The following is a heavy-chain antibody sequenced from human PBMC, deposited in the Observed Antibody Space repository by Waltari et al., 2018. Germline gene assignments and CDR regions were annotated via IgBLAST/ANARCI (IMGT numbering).Heavy chain of an antibody. Sequence: QVQLVQSGAEVQKPGASVKVSCKASGYTFTSYYMHWVRRAPGQGLEWMGIIKPSGGSTSYAQKFQGRVTMTRDTATSTVYMELSSLRSEDTAVYYCARDLYSNYHSLGYWGQGTLVTVSA. CDR3: ARDLYSNYHSLGY. CDR2: IKPSGGST. CDR1: GYTFTSYY. D-gene: IGHD4-4*01. V-gene: IGHV1-46*01. J-gene: IGHJ4*02.